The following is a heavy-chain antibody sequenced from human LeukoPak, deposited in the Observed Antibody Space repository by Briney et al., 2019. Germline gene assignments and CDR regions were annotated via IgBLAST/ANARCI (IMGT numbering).Heavy chain of an antibody. Sequence: ASVKVSCKASGYTFTSYDINWVRQATGQGLEWMGWMNPNSGNTGYAQKFQGRVTMTRDTSISTAYMELSRLRSDDTAVYYCARDFGLLWFGETYNWFDPWGQGTLVTVSS. CDR2: MNPNSGNT. V-gene: IGHV1-8*01. CDR1: GYTFTSYD. J-gene: IGHJ5*02. CDR3: ARDFGLLWFGETYNWFDP. D-gene: IGHD3-10*01.